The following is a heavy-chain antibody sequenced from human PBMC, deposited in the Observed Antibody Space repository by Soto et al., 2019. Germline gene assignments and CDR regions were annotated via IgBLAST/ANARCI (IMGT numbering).Heavy chain of an antibody. CDR3: ASPGLFYYDSSATRDY. CDR2: IYYSGTT. Sequence: SETLSLTCPVSGISITNSGYYWDWFRQPTGKGLEWIGSIYYSGTTYYNPSLKSLVTISVDTSKNQFSLKLSSVTAADTAVYYCASPGLFYYDSSATRDYWGQGTLVTVS. D-gene: IGHD3-22*01. V-gene: IGHV4-39*07. CDR1: GISITNSGYY. J-gene: IGHJ4*02.